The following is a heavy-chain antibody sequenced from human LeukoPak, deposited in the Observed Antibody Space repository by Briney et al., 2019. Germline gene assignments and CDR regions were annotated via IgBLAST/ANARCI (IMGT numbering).Heavy chain of an antibody. CDR3: AKPLSGSGSYDYPFFDY. CDR1: GFTFSAYA. Sequence: GGSLRLSCGTSGFTFSAYAMSWVRQAPGKGLEWVLVISASGSSTNYADSVKGRFTISRDNSQNTLYLQMSSLRAEDTAVYYCAKPLSGSGSYDYPFFDYWGQGTLVTVSS. V-gene: IGHV3-23*01. D-gene: IGHD3-10*01. J-gene: IGHJ4*02. CDR2: ISASGSST.